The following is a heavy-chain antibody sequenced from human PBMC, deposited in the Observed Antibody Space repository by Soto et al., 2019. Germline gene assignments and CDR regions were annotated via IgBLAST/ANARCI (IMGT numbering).Heavy chain of an antibody. V-gene: IGHV4-4*07. Sequence: SETLSLTCTVSGASISGFYWSWIRRSAGKGLEWIGRIYATGTTDYNPSLKSRVMMSVDTSKKQFSLKLRSVTAADTAVYYCVRDGTKTLRDRFDPWGQGISVTVSS. CDR2: IYATGTT. CDR1: GASISGFY. J-gene: IGHJ5*02. CDR3: VRDGTKTLRDRFDP. D-gene: IGHD1-1*01.